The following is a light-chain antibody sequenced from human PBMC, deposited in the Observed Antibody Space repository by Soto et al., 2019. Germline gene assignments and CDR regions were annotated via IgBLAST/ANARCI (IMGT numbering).Light chain of an antibody. Sequence: DIQMTQSPSSLSASVGDRVTITCQASQNINNYLNWYQQKPGKAPQLLIYKASILESGVPSRFSGSGSGTEFTLTISSLQPDDSATYYCQQYNSYRAFGQGTKVDIK. CDR1: QNINNY. CDR3: QQYNSYRA. CDR2: KAS. V-gene: IGKV1-5*03. J-gene: IGKJ1*01.